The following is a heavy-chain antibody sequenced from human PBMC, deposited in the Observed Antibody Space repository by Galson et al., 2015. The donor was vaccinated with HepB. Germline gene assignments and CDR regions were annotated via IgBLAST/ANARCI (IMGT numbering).Heavy chain of an antibody. D-gene: IGHD4/OR15-4a*01. Sequence: PALVKPTQTLTLTCTFSGFSLSTSGMRVSWIRQPPGKALEWLARIDWDDDKFYSTSLKTRLTISKDTSKNQVVLTMTNMDPVDTATYYCARLSVPPNTYDAFDIWGQGTMVTISS. CDR3: ARLSVPPNTYDAFDI. CDR1: GFSLSTSGMR. J-gene: IGHJ3*02. V-gene: IGHV2-70*04. CDR2: IDWDDDK.